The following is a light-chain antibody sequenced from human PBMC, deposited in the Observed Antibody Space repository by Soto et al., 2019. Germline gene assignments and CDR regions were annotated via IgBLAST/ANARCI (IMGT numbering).Light chain of an antibody. CDR3: SSYTSGITWV. CDR1: SSDVGGYKY. J-gene: IGLJ3*02. CDR2: EVS. V-gene: IGLV2-14*01. Sequence: QSALTQPASVSGSPGQSITISCTGTSSDVGGYKYVSWYQQHRGKAPKLMIYEVSNRPSGVSDRFSGSKSGNTASLTISGLQAEDEADYYCSSYTSGITWVFGGGTKLTVL.